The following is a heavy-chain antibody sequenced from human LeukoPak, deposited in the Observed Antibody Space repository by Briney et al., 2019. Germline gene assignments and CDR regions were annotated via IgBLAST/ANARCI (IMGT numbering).Heavy chain of an antibody. D-gene: IGHD1/OR15-1a*01. CDR1: GYTFTGYY. Sequence: ASVKVSCKASGYTFTGYYIHWVRQAPGQGLEWMGWISAYNGNTNYAQKLQGRVTMTTDTSTSTAYMELRSLRSDDTAVYYCATVGRITGAIDWGQGTLVTVSS. CDR2: ISAYNGNT. J-gene: IGHJ4*02. V-gene: IGHV1-18*04. CDR3: ATVGRITGAID.